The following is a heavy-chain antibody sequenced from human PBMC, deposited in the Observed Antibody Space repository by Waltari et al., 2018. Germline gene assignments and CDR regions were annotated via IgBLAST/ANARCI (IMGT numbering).Heavy chain of an antibody. J-gene: IGHJ5*02. Sequence: QVQLQQSGPGLVKPPQTLSLPCVISGASVPRAPVAWNWIRQSPSRGLEWLGRTYYNSKYYSDYAPSVKSRLTIGPDTSDNRFSLQLTSVTSEDTAVYYCARGVGLGLTEFDAWGQGILVTVSS. CDR3: ARGVGLGLTEFDA. CDR2: TYYNSKYYS. CDR1: GASVPRAPVA. V-gene: IGHV6-1*01. D-gene: IGHD2-8*02.